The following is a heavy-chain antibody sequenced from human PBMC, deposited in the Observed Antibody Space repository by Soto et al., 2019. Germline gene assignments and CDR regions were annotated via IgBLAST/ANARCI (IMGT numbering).Heavy chain of an antibody. CDR2: IYYSGST. V-gene: IGHV4-39*01. CDR1: GGSISSSSYY. J-gene: IGHJ4*02. D-gene: IGHD2-2*01. Sequence: SDTLSLTCTVSGGSISSSSYYWDLIRQPPGKGLEWIVSIYYSGSTYYNPSLKSRVTISVDTSKNQFSLKLSSVTAADTAVYYCARRYCISTSCYDPFDYWGQGTLVTVSS. CDR3: ARRYCISTSCYDPFDY.